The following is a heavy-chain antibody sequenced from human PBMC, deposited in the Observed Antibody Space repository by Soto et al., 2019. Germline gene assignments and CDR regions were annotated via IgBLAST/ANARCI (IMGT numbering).Heavy chain of an antibody. CDR3: ARVVPGYDSSGYYYVRSGPGAFDI. CDR2: INHSGST. V-gene: IGHV4-34*01. J-gene: IGHJ3*02. D-gene: IGHD3-22*01. Sequence: SETLSLTCAVYGGSFSGYYWSWIRQPPGKGLEWIGEINHSGSTYYNPSLKSRVTISVDRSKNQFSLKLSSVTAADTAVYYCARVVPGYDSSGYYYVRSGPGAFDIWGQGTMVTVSS. CDR1: GGSFSGYY.